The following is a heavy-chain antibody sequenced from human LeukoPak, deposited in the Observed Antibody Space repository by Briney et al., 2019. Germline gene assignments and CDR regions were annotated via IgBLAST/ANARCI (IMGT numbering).Heavy chain of an antibody. CDR3: ARDPLSIVGAKN. V-gene: IGHV1-2*02. J-gene: IGHJ4*02. CDR2: INPNSGGT. CDR1: GYTFTSYY. Sequence: ASVKVSCKASGYTFTSYYMHWVRQAPGQGLEWMGWINPNSGGTNYAQKFQGRVTMTRDTSISTAYMELSRLRSDDTAVYYCARDPLSIVGAKNWGQGTLVTVSS. D-gene: IGHD1-26*01.